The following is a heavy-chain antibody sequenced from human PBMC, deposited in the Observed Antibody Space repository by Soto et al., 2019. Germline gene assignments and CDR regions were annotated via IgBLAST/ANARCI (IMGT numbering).Heavy chain of an antibody. CDR2: ISWNSETI. CDR1: GFTFDSYA. V-gene: IGHV3-48*04. D-gene: IGHD3-10*01. Sequence: PGGSLRLSCAASGFTFDSYAMNWVRQAPGKGLEWVSGISWNSETIDYADSVKGRFTISRDNAKSSLYLQMNSLRAEDTAVYYCARGASDYYGSGSYGYYYGMDVWGQGTTVTVSS. J-gene: IGHJ6*02. CDR3: ARGASDYYGSGSYGYYYGMDV.